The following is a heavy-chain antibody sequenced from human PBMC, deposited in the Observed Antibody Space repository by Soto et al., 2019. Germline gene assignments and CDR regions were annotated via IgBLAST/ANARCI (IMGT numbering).Heavy chain of an antibody. CDR2: ISAYNGNT. D-gene: IGHD2-15*01. CDR3: ARVGVACSGGSCYKPLDY. J-gene: IGHJ4*02. V-gene: IGHV1-18*01. CDR1: GYTFTSYG. Sequence: GASVKVSCKASGYTFTSYGISWVRQAPGQGLEWMGWISAYNGNTNYAQKLQGRVTMTTDTSTSTAYMELRSLRSDDTAVYYCARVGVACSGGSCYKPLDYWGQGTLVTASS.